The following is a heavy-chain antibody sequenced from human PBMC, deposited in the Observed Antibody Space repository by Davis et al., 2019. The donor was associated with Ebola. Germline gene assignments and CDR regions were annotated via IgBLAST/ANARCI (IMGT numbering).Heavy chain of an antibody. D-gene: IGHD5-18*01. J-gene: IGHJ4*02. CDR3: ARESYRYSYGYFS. V-gene: IGHV4-34*01. Sequence: MPSETLSLTCAVYGGSFSGYYWSWIRQPPGKGLEWIGEINHSGSTNYNPSLKSRFTISVDTSRNQFSLKLSSVTAEDTAVYYCARESYRYSYGYFSWGQGTPVTVSS. CDR1: GGSFSGYY. CDR2: INHSGST.